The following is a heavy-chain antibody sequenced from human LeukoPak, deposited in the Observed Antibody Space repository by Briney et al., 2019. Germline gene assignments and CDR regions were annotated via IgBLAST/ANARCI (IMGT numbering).Heavy chain of an antibody. CDR1: GFTFSDYY. J-gene: IGHJ5*02. CDR3: ARGGRDYDFWSGYYNWFDP. CDR2: INHSGST. D-gene: IGHD3-3*01. Sequence: LRLSCAASGFTFSDYYMSWIRQAPGKGLEWIGEINHSGSTNYNPSLKSRVTISVDTSKNQFSLKLSSVTAADTAVYYCARGGRDYDFWSGYYNWFDPWGRGTLVTVSS. V-gene: IGHV4-34*01.